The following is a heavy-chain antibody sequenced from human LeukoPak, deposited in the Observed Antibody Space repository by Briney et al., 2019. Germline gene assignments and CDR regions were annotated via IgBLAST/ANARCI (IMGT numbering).Heavy chain of an antibody. CDR2: IIPILGIA. Sequence: ASVKVSCKASGGTFSSYTISWVRQAPGQGLEWMGRIIPILGIANYAQKFQGRVTITADKSTSTVYMELSSLRSEDTAVYYCASRYPLGPLYYYYGMDVWGQGTTVTVSS. CDR3: ASRYPLGPLYYYYGMDV. J-gene: IGHJ6*02. D-gene: IGHD3-9*01. CDR1: GGTFSSYT. V-gene: IGHV1-69*02.